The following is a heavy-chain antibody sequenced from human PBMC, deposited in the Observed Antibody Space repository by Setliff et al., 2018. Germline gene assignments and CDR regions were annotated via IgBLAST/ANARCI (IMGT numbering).Heavy chain of an antibody. CDR2: IYYRGDT. D-gene: IGHD1-1*01. J-gene: IGHJ4*02. Sequence: SETLSLTCTVSGASLSSGTYYWGWIRQPPGKSLEWIGRIYYRGDTYYNASLKGRLTISVDTAQNQFSLRLTSVTAADTAVYYCARTGTYRYFDYWGQGALVTVSS. CDR1: GASLSSGTYY. CDR3: ARTGTYRYFDY. V-gene: IGHV4-39*01.